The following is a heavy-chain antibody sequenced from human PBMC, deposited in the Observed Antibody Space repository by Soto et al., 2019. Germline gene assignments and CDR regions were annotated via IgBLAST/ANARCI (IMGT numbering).Heavy chain of an antibody. CDR1: GYSFTNYG. CDR3: ARDRTRYCSGGSCYSYYYYGMDV. J-gene: IGHJ6*02. D-gene: IGHD2-15*01. V-gene: IGHV3-30*03. CDR2: ISYHGSNK. Sequence: GGSLRLSCAVSGYSFTNYGMHWVRQAPGKGLEWVAVISYHGSNKYYADSVKGRFTISRDSSKNTLDLQMTRLRAEDTAVYYCARDRTRYCSGGSCYSYYYYGMDVWGQGTTVTVSS.